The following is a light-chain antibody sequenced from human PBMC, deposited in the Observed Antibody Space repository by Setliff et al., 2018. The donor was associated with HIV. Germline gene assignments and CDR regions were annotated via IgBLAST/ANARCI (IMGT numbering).Light chain of an antibody. CDR2: DVT. Sequence: QSALTQPASVSGSPGQSITISCTGTSSDVGDYNYVSWYQQHPGKAPKLMISDVTNRPSGVSNRFSGSKSGNTASLTISGLQAEDEADYYCSSYTSSTPLYVFGPGTKVTV. J-gene: IGLJ1*01. CDR3: SSYTSSTPLYV. CDR1: SSDVGDYNY. V-gene: IGLV2-14*03.